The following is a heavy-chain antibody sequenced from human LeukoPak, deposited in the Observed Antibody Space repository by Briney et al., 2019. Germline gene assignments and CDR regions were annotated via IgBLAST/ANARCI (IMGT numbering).Heavy chain of an antibody. V-gene: IGHV1-2*02. J-gene: IGHJ5*02. CDR3: ARDLEGEEWLAQNWFDP. Sequence: ASVKVSCKASGYTFTNYDINWVRQAPGQGLEWMGWINPNSGGTNYAQKFQGRVTMTRDTSISTAYMELSRLRSDDTAVYYCARDLEGEEWLAQNWFDPWGQGTLVTVSS. CDR1: GYTFTNYD. CDR2: INPNSGGT. D-gene: IGHD6-19*01.